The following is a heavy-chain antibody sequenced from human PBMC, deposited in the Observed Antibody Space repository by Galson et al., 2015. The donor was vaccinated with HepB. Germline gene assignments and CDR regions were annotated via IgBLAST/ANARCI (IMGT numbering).Heavy chain of an antibody. CDR2: ISGGST. V-gene: IGHV3-38-3*01. J-gene: IGHJ4*02. D-gene: IGHD1-26*01. Sequence: SLRLSCAASGFTVSSNEMSWVRQAPGKGLEWVSSISGGSTYYADSRKGRFTISRDNSKNTLYLQMNNLRADETAVYYCTSLEQGPASYDYWGQGTLVTVSS. CDR3: TSLEQGPASYDY. CDR1: GFTVSSNE.